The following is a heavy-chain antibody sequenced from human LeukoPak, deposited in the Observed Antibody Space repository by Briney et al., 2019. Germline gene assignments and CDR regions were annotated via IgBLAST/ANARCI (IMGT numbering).Heavy chain of an antibody. CDR2: INHSGST. Sequence: SETLSLTCAVYGGSFSGYYWSWIRQPPGKGLEWIGEINHSGSTNYNPSLKSRVTISVDTSKNQFSLKLSSVTAADTAVYYCARGIAEAGSALDYWGQGTLVTVSS. D-gene: IGHD6-19*01. V-gene: IGHV4-34*01. CDR3: ARGIAEAGSALDY. CDR1: GGSFSGYY. J-gene: IGHJ4*02.